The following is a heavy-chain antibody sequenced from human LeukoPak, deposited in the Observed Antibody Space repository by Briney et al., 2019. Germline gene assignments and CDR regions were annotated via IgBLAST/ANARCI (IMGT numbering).Heavy chain of an antibody. J-gene: IGHJ4*02. CDR1: GGSFSGYY. CDR3: AAYSIAAAGNEYYFDY. Sequence: SETLSLTRAVYGGSFSGYYWSLIRQSPGKGLQWIGESNHSGSTSYSPSLKSRVTISVDTSKNQFSLKLSSVTAADTAVYYCAAYSIAAAGNEYYFDYWGQGTQVTVSS. D-gene: IGHD6-13*01. V-gene: IGHV4-34*01. CDR2: SNHSGST.